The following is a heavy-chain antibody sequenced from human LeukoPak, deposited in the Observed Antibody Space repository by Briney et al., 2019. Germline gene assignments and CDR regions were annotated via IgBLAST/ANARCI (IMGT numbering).Heavy chain of an antibody. CDR1: GYTFTGYK. D-gene: IGHD2-15*01. V-gene: IGHV1-2*02. J-gene: IGHJ4*02. CDR2: INPNSGGT. Sequence: GASVKVSCKASGYTFTGYKIHWVRQAPGQGLEWMGWINPNSGGTNYAQKFQGRVTMTRDTSISTAYMELSRLRSDDTAVYYCARDSYCSGGSCYSAGGYWGQGTLVTVSS. CDR3: ARDSYCSGGSCYSAGGY.